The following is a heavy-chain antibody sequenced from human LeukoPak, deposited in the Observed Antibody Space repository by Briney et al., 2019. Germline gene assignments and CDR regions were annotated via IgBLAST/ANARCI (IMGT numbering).Heavy chain of an antibody. Sequence: ASVTVSCKASGYTFTGYHMHWVRQAPGQGLEWMGWISPNSGDTGFAQKFQGRVTMTRDTSISTAYLELSRLRSDDTAVYYCVRSGYNWGFDYWGQGTLVTVSS. D-gene: IGHD1-1*01. CDR1: GYTFTGYH. V-gene: IGHV1-2*02. CDR3: VRSGYNWGFDY. CDR2: ISPNSGDT. J-gene: IGHJ4*02.